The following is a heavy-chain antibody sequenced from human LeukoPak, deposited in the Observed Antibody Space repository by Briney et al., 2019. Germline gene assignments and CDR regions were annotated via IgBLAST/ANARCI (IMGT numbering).Heavy chain of an antibody. V-gene: IGHV3-30*02. CDR3: GKGAPFNDDVWGSSFGVY. CDR2: IGNDGSNK. CDR1: GLTFSSCG. J-gene: IGHJ4*02. D-gene: IGHD3-16*01. Sequence: GGSLRLSWAAYGLTFSSCGMHWARQAPGKGLELVAFIGNDGSNKYNTHSVKDRFTLSRDNSKKTLYLQMNSLRAGDTAVYYCGKGAPFNDDVWGSSFGVYWGQGALVTVSS.